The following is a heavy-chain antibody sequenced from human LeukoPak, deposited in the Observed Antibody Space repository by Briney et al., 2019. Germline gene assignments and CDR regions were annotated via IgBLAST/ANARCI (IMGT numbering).Heavy chain of an antibody. J-gene: IGHJ4*02. D-gene: IGHD2-15*01. V-gene: IGHV3-23*01. CDR3: ARPRSSGAWSLFDY. CDR1: GLTISTHV. CDR2: FAVSGES. Sequence: GGSLRLSCAAPGLTISTHVMSWVRQAPGKGLGWVTSFAVSGESYYADFGKGRFTFSRDNFKTMLYLQMNSRRPEDTAVYFCARPRSSGAWSLFDYWGQGTLVTVSS.